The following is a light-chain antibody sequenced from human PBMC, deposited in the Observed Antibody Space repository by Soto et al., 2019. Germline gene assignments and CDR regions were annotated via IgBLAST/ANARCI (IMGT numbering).Light chain of an antibody. V-gene: IGLV2-14*01. J-gene: IGLJ2*01. Sequence: QSALTQPASVSGSPGQSITISCTGTSSDVGGYNYVSWYQQPPGKAPKLMIYDVSNRPSGVSNRFSGSKSGNTASLTISGLQAEDEADDYCSSYTSSSTYVVFGGGTKLTVL. CDR2: DVS. CDR1: SSDVGGYNY. CDR3: SSYTSSSTYVV.